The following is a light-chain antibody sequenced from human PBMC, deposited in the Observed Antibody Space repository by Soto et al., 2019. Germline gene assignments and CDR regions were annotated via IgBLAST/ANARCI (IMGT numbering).Light chain of an antibody. Sequence: QSALTQPASVSGSPGQSITISCTGTSSDVGSYNHVSWYQQYPGKAPKLMIYEGSKRPSGVSNRFSGSKSGNTASLTISGLQAEDEADYYCCSYAGSITWVFGGGTKLTVL. CDR1: SSDVGSYNH. CDR3: CSYAGSITWV. CDR2: EGS. V-gene: IGLV2-23*01. J-gene: IGLJ3*02.